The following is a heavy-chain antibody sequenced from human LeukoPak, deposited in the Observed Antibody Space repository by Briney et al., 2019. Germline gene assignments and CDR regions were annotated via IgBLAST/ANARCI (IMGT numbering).Heavy chain of an antibody. Sequence: GGSLRLSCAASGFTFSSYSMNWVRQAPGQGLEWVSSISSSSSYIYYADSVKGRFTISRDNAKNSLYLQMNSLRAEDTSVYYCARDKRVAAAGTERIFFDYWGQGTLVTVSS. CDR1: GFTFSSYS. V-gene: IGHV3-21*01. D-gene: IGHD6-13*01. CDR2: ISSSSSYI. J-gene: IGHJ4*02. CDR3: ARDKRVAAAGTERIFFDY.